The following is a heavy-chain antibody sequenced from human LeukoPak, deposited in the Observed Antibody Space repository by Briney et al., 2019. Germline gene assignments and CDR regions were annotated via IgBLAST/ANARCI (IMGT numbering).Heavy chain of an antibody. J-gene: IGHJ5*02. CDR1: GGSFSGYY. CDR2: INHSGST. V-gene: IGHV4-34*01. Sequence: SETLSLTCAVYGGSFSGYYWGWIRQPPGKGLEWIGEINHSGSTNYNPSLKSRVTISVDTSKNQFSLKLSSVTAADTAVYYCAIRIVVVPAAKKKNWFDPWGQGTLVTVSS. CDR3: AIRIVVVPAAKKKNWFDP. D-gene: IGHD2-2*01.